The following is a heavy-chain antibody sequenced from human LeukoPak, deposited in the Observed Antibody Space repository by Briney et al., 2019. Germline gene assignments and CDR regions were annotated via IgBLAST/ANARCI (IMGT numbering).Heavy chain of an antibody. CDR1: GFTFGNYD. V-gene: IGHV3-30*18. J-gene: IGHJ6*02. CDR3: AKDRAAHYDFWSGYQMDV. Sequence: PGRSLRLSCAASGFTFGNYDMHWVRQAPGKGLQWVAVISYDGSKKYYVDSVKGRFTISRDSSKNTLYLQMNSLRTEDTAIYYCAKDRAAHYDFWSGYQMDVWGRGSTVTVSS. CDR2: ISYDGSKK. D-gene: IGHD3-3*01.